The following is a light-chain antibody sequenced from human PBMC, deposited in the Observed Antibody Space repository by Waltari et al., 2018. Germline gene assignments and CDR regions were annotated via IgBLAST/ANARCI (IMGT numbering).Light chain of an antibody. CDR3: SSYAGSSKGV. Sequence: HSALTQPASVSWSPGPSITISCTGTSSSVGNYKSVSWYQQHPGKAPKLMIYAVSKRPSGVSDRFSGSKSGDMASLTISGLQPEDEAEYFCSSYAGSSKGVFGGGTKVTVL. CDR1: SSSVGNYKS. CDR2: AVS. J-gene: IGLJ2*01. V-gene: IGLV2-23*02.